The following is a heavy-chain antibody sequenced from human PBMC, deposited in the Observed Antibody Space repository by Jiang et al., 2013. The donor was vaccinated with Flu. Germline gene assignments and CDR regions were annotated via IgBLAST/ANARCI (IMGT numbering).Heavy chain of an antibody. CDR3: AREVTPDDSSGYYNDHGMDV. CDR2: IYHSGTT. Sequence: VQLVESGPGMVKPSQTLSLTCTVSGGSINDGSYYWSWVRQRPGMGLEWTGDIYHSGTTHYSPSLRSRVSISVDTSKNHFSLNLRSLTAADTAVYYCAREVTPDDSSGYYNDHGMDVWGQGTTVTVS. V-gene: IGHV4-31*03. D-gene: IGHD6-19*01. J-gene: IGHJ6*02. CDR1: GGSINDGSYY.